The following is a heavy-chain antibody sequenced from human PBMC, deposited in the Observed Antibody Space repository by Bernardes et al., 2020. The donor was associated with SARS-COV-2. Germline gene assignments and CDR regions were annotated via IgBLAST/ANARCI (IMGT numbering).Heavy chain of an antibody. J-gene: IGHJ6*02. CDR1: GASITIYS. D-gene: IGHD3-10*01. V-gene: IGHV4-59*01. CDR3: ARQTGIRDSHFYYNYAMDV. CDR2: IYYSGST. Sequence: SKTLSLTCTVSGASITIYSWSWIRQPPGKGLEWIGHIYYSGSTTNYNPSLRSRVTISVDTSKNQLSLRLSSVTAADTAVYYCARQTGIRDSHFYYNYAMDVWGQGTTVTVSS.